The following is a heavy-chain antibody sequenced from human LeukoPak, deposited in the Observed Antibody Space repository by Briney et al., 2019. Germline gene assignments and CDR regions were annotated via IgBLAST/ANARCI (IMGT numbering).Heavy chain of an antibody. V-gene: IGHV3-23*01. J-gene: IGHJ5*02. Sequence: GGSLRLSCAASGFTFSEYSMSWVRQAPGQGLEWVSNIRSNDRDTYYTDSVKGRFTISRDNSKNTLYLEMNSLRAEDTAVYYCAKGGYTTCFDPWGQGTLVTVSS. CDR1: GFTFSEYS. CDR3: AKGGYTTCFDP. D-gene: IGHD2-15*01. CDR2: IRSNDRDT.